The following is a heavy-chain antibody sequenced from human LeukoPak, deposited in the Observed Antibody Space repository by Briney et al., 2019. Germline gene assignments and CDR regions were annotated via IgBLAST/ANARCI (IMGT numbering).Heavy chain of an antibody. CDR1: GFTVTTNY. CDR2: IYSGGST. CDR3: ARGDFWSGYYTGLY. V-gene: IGHV3-53*04. J-gene: IGHJ4*02. Sequence: PGGSLRLSCAASGFTVTTNYMSWVRQAPGKGLEWVPVIYSGGSTYYAVSVKGRFTISRHNSKNTLYLQMDSLRDEDTAVYYCARGDFWSGYYTGLYWGQGTLVTVSS. D-gene: IGHD3-3*01.